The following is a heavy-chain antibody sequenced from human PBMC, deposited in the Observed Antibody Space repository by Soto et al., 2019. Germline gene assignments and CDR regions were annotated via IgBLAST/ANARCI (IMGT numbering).Heavy chain of an antibody. CDR1: GFTLSSYA. Sequence: GGSLRLSCAPSGFTLSSYAMHWVRQAPGKGLEWVAVISYDGSNKYYADSVKGRFTISRDNSKNTLYLQMNSLRAEDTAVYYCARDRADTTVMLFWGQGALVTVSS. CDR3: ARDRADTTVMLF. CDR2: ISYDGSNK. D-gene: IGHD4-17*01. V-gene: IGHV3-30-3*01. J-gene: IGHJ4*02.